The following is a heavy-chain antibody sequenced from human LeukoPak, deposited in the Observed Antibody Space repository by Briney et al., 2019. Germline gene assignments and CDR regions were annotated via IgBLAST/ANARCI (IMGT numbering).Heavy chain of an antibody. CDR1: GGSISSSSYY. CDR3: AKDRRVGATTPFDY. Sequence: PSETLSLTCTVSGGSISSSSYYWGWIRQPPGKGLEWIGSIYYSGSTYYNPSLKSRVTISVDTSKNQFSLKLSSVTAADTAVYYCAKDRRVGATTPFDYWGQGTLVTVSS. CDR2: IYYSGST. J-gene: IGHJ4*02. V-gene: IGHV4-39*07. D-gene: IGHD1-26*01.